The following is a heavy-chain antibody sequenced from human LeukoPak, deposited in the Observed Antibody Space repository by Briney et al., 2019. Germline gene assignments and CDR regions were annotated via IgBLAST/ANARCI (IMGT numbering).Heavy chain of an antibody. CDR1: GFIVSGDF. D-gene: IGHD1-26*01. CDR3: ARERGRGRDSPWFDY. V-gene: IGHV3-53*01. Sequence: GGSLRLSCAASGFIVSGDFMSWVRQAPGKGLEWVSVIYSDGSTYYADPVKGRFTISRDNSKNTLDLQMTGLRAEDTAVYYCARERGRGRDSPWFDYWGQGTLVTVSS. CDR2: IYSDGST. J-gene: IGHJ4*02.